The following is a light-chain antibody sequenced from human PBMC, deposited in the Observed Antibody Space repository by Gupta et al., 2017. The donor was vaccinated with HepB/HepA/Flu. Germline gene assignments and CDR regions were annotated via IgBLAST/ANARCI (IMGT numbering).Light chain of an antibody. CDR3: QQENNWPIT. V-gene: IGKV3-15*01. J-gene: IGKJ4*01. Sequence: EIVMTQSPATLSVSPGERATLSCRASQSVGSNLAWYQQKPGQAPRLLIYGASTRATGIPARFSGSGSGTECTLTISSLQSEDFAVYYCQQENNWPITFGGGTKVEIK. CDR1: QSVGSN. CDR2: GAS.